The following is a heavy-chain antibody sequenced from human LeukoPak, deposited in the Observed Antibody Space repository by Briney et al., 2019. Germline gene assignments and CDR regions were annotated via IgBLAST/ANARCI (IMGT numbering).Heavy chain of an antibody. Sequence: ASVKVSCKASGYTLSEYGISWVRQAPGRGLEWVGWITTYNGNRKYAEKFQGRVTMTTDTSTSTYYMEMRSLRSDDTAIYYCARDCSNGVCFPRDYWGQGTQLTVST. J-gene: IGHJ4*02. CDR2: ITTYNGNR. CDR1: GYTLSEYG. D-gene: IGHD2-8*01. V-gene: IGHV1-18*01. CDR3: ARDCSNGVCFPRDY.